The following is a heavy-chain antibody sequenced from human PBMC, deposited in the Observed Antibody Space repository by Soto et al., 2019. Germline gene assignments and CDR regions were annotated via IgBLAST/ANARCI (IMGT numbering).Heavy chain of an antibody. D-gene: IGHD2-8*01. J-gene: IGHJ4*02. CDR1: GGSVSSGTHY. V-gene: IGHV4-61*01. CDR3: ARKMSGNMVFDY. CDR2: IYYLGST. Sequence: QVQLQNSGPGLVKPSETLSLTGTVSGGSVSSGTHYWSWIRQPPGKGLEWIGHIYYLGSTNYNASLKSRVALSIDTSRNRFSLRLSPVTTADTAVYYCARKMSGNMVFDYWGQGTLVTVSS.